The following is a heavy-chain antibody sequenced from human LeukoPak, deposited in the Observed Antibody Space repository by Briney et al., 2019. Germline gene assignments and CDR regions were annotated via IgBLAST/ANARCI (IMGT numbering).Heavy chain of an antibody. D-gene: IGHD3-3*01. V-gene: IGHV4-34*01. CDR1: GGSFSGYY. CDR3: ARGDFWSGYYLVY. J-gene: IGHJ4*02. CDR2: INHSGST. Sequence: SETLSLTCAVYGGSFSGYYWSWIRQPPGKGLEWIGEINHSGSTNYNPSLKSRVTISVDTSKNQFSLKLSSVTAADTAVYYCARGDFWSGYYLVYWGQGTLVTVSS.